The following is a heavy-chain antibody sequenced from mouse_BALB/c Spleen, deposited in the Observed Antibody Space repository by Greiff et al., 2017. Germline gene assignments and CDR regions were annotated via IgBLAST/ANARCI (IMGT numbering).Heavy chain of an antibody. J-gene: IGHJ4*01. CDR1: GFTFSNYW. Sequence: DVHLVESGGGLVQPGGSMKLSCVASGFTFSNYWMNWVRQSPEKGLEWVAEIRLKSNNYATHYAESVKGRFTISRDDSKSSVYLQMNNLRAEDTGIYYCTRDTTVVAPHAMDYWGQGTSVAVSS. V-gene: IGHV6-6*02. CDR3: TRDTTVVAPHAMDY. D-gene: IGHD1-1*01. CDR2: IRLKSNNYAT.